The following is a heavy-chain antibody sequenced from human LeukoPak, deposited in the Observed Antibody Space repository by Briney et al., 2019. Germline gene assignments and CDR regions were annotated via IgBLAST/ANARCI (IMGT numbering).Heavy chain of an antibody. CDR1: GFTFDDYA. J-gene: IGHJ6*02. V-gene: IGHV3-43*02. CDR3: ARIDMGQPYYYYYYGMDV. D-gene: IGHD3-9*01. CDR2: ISGDGGST. Sequence: PGGSLRLSCAASGFTFDDYAMHWVRQAPGKGLEWVSLISGDGGSTYYADSVKGRFTISRDNSKNTLYLQMNSLRAEDTAVYYCARIDMGQPYYYYYYGMDVWGQGTTVTVSS.